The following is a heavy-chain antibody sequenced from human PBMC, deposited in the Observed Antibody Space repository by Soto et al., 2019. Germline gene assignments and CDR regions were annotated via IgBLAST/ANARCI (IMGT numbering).Heavy chain of an antibody. CDR3: YRGRYGDY. Sequence: QVHLVQSGAEVKKPGASVKVSCKGSGYAFPTYGITWVRQAPGQGLEWMVWSSAHNGNTNYAQKLQGRVTVTRDTSTSTAYMQLRSLRSDDTAVYYCYRGRYGDYWGQGALVTVSA. V-gene: IGHV1-18*01. CDR1: GYAFPTYG. D-gene: IGHD1-1*01. CDR2: SSAHNGNT. J-gene: IGHJ4*02.